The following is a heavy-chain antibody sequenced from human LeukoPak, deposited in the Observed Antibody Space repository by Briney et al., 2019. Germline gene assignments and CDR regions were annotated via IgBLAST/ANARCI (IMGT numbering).Heavy chain of an antibody. Sequence: SGGSLRLSCAASGFTFDDYGMSWVRQAPGKGLEWVSGINWNGGSTGYADSVKGRFTISRDNAKNSLFLHMNSLRVEDTALYYCARDRVVVATTTPAYWYFDIWGRGTLVTVSS. V-gene: IGHV3-20*04. D-gene: IGHD2-15*01. CDR2: INWNGGST. CDR1: GFTFDDYG. J-gene: IGHJ2*01. CDR3: ARDRVVVATTTPAYWYFDI.